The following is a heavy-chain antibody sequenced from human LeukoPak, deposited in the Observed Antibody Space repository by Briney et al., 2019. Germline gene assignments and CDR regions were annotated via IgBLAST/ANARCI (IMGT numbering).Heavy chain of an antibody. Sequence: SETLCLTCSASGVSIRGYYWNWIRQPPGKGLEWVGYIYDSGSTNYNPSLKSRVTISVDKSNMQFSLNLTSVTAADTAVYYCARGGDYCNSFDPWGQGTLVSVSS. D-gene: IGHD4-17*01. CDR3: ARGGDYCNSFDP. J-gene: IGHJ5*02. V-gene: IGHV4-59*01. CDR1: GVSIRGYY. CDR2: IYDSGST.